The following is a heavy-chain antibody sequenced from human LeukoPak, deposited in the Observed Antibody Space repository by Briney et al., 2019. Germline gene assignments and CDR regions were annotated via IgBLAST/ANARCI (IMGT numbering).Heavy chain of an antibody. CDR2: IYYSGST. J-gene: IGHJ4*02. D-gene: IGHD2-15*01. CDR1: GGSISSGDYY. Sequence: SQTLSLTRTVSGGSISSGDYYWSWIRQPPGKGLEWIGYIYYSGSTYYNPSLKSRVTISVDTSKSQFSLKLSSVTAADTAVYYCARVTMCSGGSCHFTFDYWGQGTLVTVSS. CDR3: ARVTMCSGGSCHFTFDY. V-gene: IGHV4-30-4*01.